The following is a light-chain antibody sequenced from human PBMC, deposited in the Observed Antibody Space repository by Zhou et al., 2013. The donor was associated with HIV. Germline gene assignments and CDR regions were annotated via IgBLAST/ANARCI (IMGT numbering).Light chain of an antibody. CDR2: AAS. CDR3: QQYYDYPWT. Sequence: DIQMTQSPSTLSASVGDRVTITCRASQSISSWLAWFQQKPGKAPNLLIYAASSLQSGVPSRFSGSGSGTDFTLTISCLQSADFATYYCQQYYDYPWTFGQGTKVEVK. V-gene: IGKV1-5*01. J-gene: IGKJ1*01. CDR1: QSISSW.